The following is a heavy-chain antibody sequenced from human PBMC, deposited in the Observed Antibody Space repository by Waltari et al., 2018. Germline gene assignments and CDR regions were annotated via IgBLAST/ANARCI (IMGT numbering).Heavy chain of an antibody. CDR1: GGSFSGYY. D-gene: IGHD6-13*01. CDR2: INHSGST. J-gene: IGHJ4*02. CDR3: ARHISSSWYLGEYFDY. V-gene: IGHV4-34*01. Sequence: QVQLQQWGAGLLKPSETLSLTCAVYGGSFSGYYWSWIRQPPGKGLEWIGEINHSGSTNYIPSLKSRVTISVDTSKNQFSLKLSSVTAADTAVYYCARHISSSWYLGEYFDYWGQGTLVTVSS.